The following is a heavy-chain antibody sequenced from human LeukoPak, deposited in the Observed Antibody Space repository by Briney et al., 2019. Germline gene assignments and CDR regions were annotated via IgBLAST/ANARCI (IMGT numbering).Heavy chain of an antibody. D-gene: IGHD2-2*01. V-gene: IGHV3-48*03. CDR2: ISSGSTI. J-gene: IGHJ5*02. CDR1: GFTFSSYE. CDR3: ARAERGSTSLFDP. Sequence: GGSLRLSCAASGFTFSSYEMNWVRQAPGKGLEWVSYISSGSTIYYADSVKGRFTISRDNAKNSLYLQMNSLRAEDTAVYYCARAERGSTSLFDPWGQGTLVTVSS.